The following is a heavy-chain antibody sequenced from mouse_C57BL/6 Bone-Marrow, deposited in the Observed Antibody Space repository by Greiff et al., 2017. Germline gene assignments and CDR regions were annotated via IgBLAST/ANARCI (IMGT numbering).Heavy chain of an antibody. D-gene: IGHD1-1*01. CDR1: GFTFSDYG. Sequence: EVMLVESGGGLVKPGGSLKLSCAASGFTFSDYGMHWVRQAPEKGLEWVAYISSGSSTIYYADTVKGRFTISRDNAKNTLFLQMTNLRSEDTAMYYCARGGTVGATGAMDYWGQGTSVTVSS. CDR3: ARGGTVGATGAMDY. J-gene: IGHJ4*01. CDR2: ISSGSSTI. V-gene: IGHV5-17*01.